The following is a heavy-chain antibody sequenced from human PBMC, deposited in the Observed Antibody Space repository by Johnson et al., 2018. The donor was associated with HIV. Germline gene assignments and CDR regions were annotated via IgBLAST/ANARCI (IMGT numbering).Heavy chain of an antibody. CDR3: ATGSLVVVGADGLIQLHDAFDI. CDR2: IYTDGKT. D-gene: IGHD2-15*01. CDR1: GFIVSDTD. Sequence: VQLVESGGGLIQPGGSLRLSCAVSGFIVSDTDMAWVRQAPGKGLEWVSVIYTDGKTYYADSVRGRFTISRDSSNNTLYVQMNDLRDEDTALYYCATGSLVVVGADGLIQLHDAFDIWGRGTKVTVSS. V-gene: IGHV3-53*01. J-gene: IGHJ3*02.